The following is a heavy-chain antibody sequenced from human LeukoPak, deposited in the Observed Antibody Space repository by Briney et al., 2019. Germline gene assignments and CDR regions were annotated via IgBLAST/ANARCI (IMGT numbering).Heavy chain of an antibody. J-gene: IGHJ4*02. CDR3: APGRGYYYDSSGYSGY. D-gene: IGHD3-22*01. CDR2: ISGSGGST. V-gene: IGHV3-23*01. CDR1: GFTFSSYA. Sequence: GGSLRLSCAASGFTFSSYAMSWVRQAPGKGLEWVSAISGSGGSTYYADSVKGRFTISRDNSKNTLYLQMNSLRAEDTAVYYCAPGRGYYYDSSGYSGYWGQGTLVTVSS.